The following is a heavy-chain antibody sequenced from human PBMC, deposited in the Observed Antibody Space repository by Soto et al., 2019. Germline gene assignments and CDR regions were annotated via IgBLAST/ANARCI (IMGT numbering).Heavy chain of an antibody. V-gene: IGHV4-30-4*01. CDR3: ARVVTYYYDSSGYVDY. CDR2: IYYSGST. Sequence: QVQLQESGPGLVKPSQTLSLTCTVSGGSISSGDYYWSWIRQPPGKGLEWIGYIYYSGSTYYNPSLKSRVTISVDTSKNQCSLKLSSVTAADTAVYYCARVVTYYYDSSGYVDYWGQGTLVTVSS. D-gene: IGHD3-22*01. CDR1: GGSISSGDYY. J-gene: IGHJ4*02.